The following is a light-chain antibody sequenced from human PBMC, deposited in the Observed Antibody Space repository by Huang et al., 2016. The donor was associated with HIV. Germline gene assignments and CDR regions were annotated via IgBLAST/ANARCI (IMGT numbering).Light chain of an antibody. V-gene: IGKV3-20*01. J-gene: IGKJ1*01. CDR1: QSVNNNF. Sequence: EIVLTQSPGTLSLSPGERATPSCRARQSVNNNFLAWYQQKPGQAPRLLIYGASSRATGVPDRFSGSGSGTDFTLTISRLEPEDFAVYYCHQYGDSRGTFGQGTKVEIK. CDR2: GAS. CDR3: HQYGDSRGT.